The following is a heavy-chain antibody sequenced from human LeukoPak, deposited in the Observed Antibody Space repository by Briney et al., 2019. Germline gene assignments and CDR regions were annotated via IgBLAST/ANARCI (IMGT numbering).Heavy chain of an antibody. V-gene: IGHV6-1*01. CDR1: GDSVSGNRVA. D-gene: IGHD4-11*01. CDR3: ARDFSWGQYDY. Sequence: SQTLSLTCAISGDSVSGNRVAWNWIRQSPSRGLEWLGRTYYWSRWYNDYAVFVRSRITINPDTSKNQFSLQLNSVTPEDSAVYYCARDFSWGQYDYWGQGTLVTVSS. CDR2: TYYWSRWYN. J-gene: IGHJ4*02.